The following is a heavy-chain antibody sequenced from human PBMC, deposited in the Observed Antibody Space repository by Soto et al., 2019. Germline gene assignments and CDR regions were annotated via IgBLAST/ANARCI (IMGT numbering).Heavy chain of an antibody. Sequence: GSLRLSCAASGFTFSSYAMSWVRQAPGKGLEWVSAISGSGGSTYYADSVKGRFTISRDNSKNTLYLQMNSLRAEDTAVYYCAKDQGYCSGGSCYYAFDIWGQGTMVTVSS. CDR3: AKDQGYCSGGSCYYAFDI. D-gene: IGHD2-15*01. CDR1: GFTFSSYA. CDR2: ISGSGGST. V-gene: IGHV3-23*01. J-gene: IGHJ3*02.